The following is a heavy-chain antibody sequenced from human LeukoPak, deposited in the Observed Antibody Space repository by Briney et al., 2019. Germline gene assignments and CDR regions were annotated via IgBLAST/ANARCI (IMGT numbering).Heavy chain of an antibody. CDR3: ARGKEMTAVAGYYSFDY. Sequence: PSETLSLTCTVSGGSISGHYWTWIRQPAGRGLEWIGRIYSSGSTHYNPSLMSRVTISLDTSNNQFSLRVTSVTAADTAVYYCARGKEMTAVAGYYSFDYWGQGTLVSVSS. V-gene: IGHV4-4*07. D-gene: IGHD6-19*01. CDR2: IYSSGST. J-gene: IGHJ4*02. CDR1: GGSISGHY.